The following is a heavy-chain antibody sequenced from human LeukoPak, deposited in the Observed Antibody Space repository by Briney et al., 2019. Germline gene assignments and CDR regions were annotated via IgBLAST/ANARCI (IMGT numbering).Heavy chain of an antibody. CDR2: ISSSSSYI. V-gene: IGHV3-21*01. J-gene: IGHJ6*02. CDR1: GFTFSSYS. D-gene: IGHD3-10*01. CDR3: ARWVGWYYGSGSSGMDV. Sequence: PGGSLRLSCAASGFTFSSYSMNWVRQAPGKGLEWVSSISSSSSYIYYADSVKGRFTISRDNAKNSLYLQMNSLRAEDTAVYYCARWVGWYYGSGSSGMDVWGQGTTVTVSS.